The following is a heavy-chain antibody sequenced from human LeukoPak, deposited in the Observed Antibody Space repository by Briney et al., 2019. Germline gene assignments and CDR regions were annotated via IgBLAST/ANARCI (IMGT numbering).Heavy chain of an antibody. CDR3: ARKDGANWFDP. D-gene: IGHD2-15*01. CDR2: IIPILGIA. Sequence: SVKVSCKASGGTFSSYAISWVRQAPGQGLERMGRIIPILGIANYAQKFQGRVTITADKSTSTAYMELSSLRSEDTAVYYCARKDGANWFDPWGQGTLVTVSS. J-gene: IGHJ5*02. V-gene: IGHV1-69*04. CDR1: GGTFSSYA.